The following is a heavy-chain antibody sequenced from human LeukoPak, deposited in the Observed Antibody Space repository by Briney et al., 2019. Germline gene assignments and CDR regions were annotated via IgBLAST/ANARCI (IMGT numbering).Heavy chain of an antibody. CDR2: IWYDGSDK. V-gene: IGHV3-33*06. CDR3: AKDSGAGYCYLDY. D-gene: IGHD3-9*01. Sequence: PGGSLRLSCAASRFTFSTSNMHWVRQAPGKGLEWVAVIWYDGSDKYYADSVKGRFTISRDNSKNTLWLQMNSLRAEDTAVYYCAKDSGAGYCYLDYWGQGTLVTVSS. J-gene: IGHJ4*02. CDR1: RFTFSTSN.